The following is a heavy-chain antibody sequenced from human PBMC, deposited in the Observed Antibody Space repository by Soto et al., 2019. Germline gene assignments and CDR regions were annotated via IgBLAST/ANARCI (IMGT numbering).Heavy chain of an antibody. Sequence: LRLSCSASGFTVSSYGMRWVRQAPGKGLEWVAVISYDGSNKYYADSVKGRFTISRDNSKNTLYLQMNSLRAEDTAVYYCAKVKGLWFGEQYGMDVWGQGTTVTVSS. CDR1: GFTVSSYG. D-gene: IGHD3-10*01. V-gene: IGHV3-30*18. CDR2: ISYDGSNK. J-gene: IGHJ6*02. CDR3: AKVKGLWFGEQYGMDV.